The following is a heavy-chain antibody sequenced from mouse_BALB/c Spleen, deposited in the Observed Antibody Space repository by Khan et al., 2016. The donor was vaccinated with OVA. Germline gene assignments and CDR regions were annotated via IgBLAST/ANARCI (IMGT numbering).Heavy chain of an antibody. J-gene: IGHJ3*01. D-gene: IGHD1-1*01. Sequence: EVPLVESGGDLVKPGGSLKLSCAASGFTFSTYGMSWVRQSPDRRLEWVATINTGGFYTYYPDIVKGRFTISRDNAKSTLYLQMSSLKAEDTAIYYCARLAYYYNSEGFAYWGQGTLVTVSA. CDR2: INTGGFYT. V-gene: IGHV5-6*01. CDR3: ARLAYYYNSEGFAY. CDR1: GFTFSTYG.